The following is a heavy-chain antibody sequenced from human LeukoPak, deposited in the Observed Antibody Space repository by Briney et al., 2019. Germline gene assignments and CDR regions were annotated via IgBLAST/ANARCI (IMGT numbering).Heavy chain of an antibody. Sequence: SETLSLTCSVSGAPLWSHYWTLIRQSPGKGLEWIGHIYFSETTKYNPSLKSRASISADISKNQFYLNLRSVTAEDTAVYYCVPVYDYGDHFTWGQGTQVMVSS. V-gene: IGHV4-59*11. CDR2: IYFSETT. D-gene: IGHD4-17*01. J-gene: IGHJ4*02. CDR1: GAPLWSHY. CDR3: VPVYDYGDHFT.